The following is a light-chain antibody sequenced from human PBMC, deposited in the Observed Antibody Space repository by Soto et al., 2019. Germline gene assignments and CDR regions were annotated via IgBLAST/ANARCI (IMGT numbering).Light chain of an antibody. CDR3: QKYGRFTKGT. V-gene: IGKV3-20*01. CDR2: GAS. Sequence: EIGLTQSPGTLSLSPGERATLSCRASQGLSSTYLAWYQQKPVQAPRRPIYGASNRAAGIPDRFSGSGSGTDFTLTISRLEPEDFAIYYCQKYGRFTKGTFGQGTKVEIK. CDR1: QGLSSTY. J-gene: IGKJ1*01.